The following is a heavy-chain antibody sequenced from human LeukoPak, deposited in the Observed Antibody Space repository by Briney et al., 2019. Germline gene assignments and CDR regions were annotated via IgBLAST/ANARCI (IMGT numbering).Heavy chain of an antibody. Sequence: PGGSLRLSCAASGFTFSSYSMNWVRQAPGKGLEWVSSISSSSSYIYYADSVKGRFTISRDNAKNSLYLQMNSLRAEDTAVYYCARDKEAYCSSTSCYYYAFDIWGQGTMVTVSS. J-gene: IGHJ3*02. V-gene: IGHV3-21*01. CDR2: ISSSSSYI. CDR1: GFTFSSYS. CDR3: ARDKEAYCSSTSCYYYAFDI. D-gene: IGHD2-2*01.